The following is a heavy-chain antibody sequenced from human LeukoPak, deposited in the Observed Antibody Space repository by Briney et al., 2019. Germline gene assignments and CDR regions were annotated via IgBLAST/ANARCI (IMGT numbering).Heavy chain of an antibody. CDR3: ARSLRVAVAASY. V-gene: IGHV3-7*01. CDR2: IKQDGSEK. Sequence: PGGSLRLSCAASGITFSSYWMSWVRQAPGKGLEWVANIKQDGSEKYYVDSLKGRFTISRDNAKNSLYLQMNSLTAEDTAIYYCARSLRVAVAASYWGQGTLVTVSS. D-gene: IGHD6-19*01. CDR1: GITFSSYW. J-gene: IGHJ4*02.